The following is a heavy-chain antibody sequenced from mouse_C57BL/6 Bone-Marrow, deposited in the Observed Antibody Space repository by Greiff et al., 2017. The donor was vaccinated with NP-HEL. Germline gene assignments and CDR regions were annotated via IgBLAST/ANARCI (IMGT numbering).Heavy chain of an antibody. CDR1: GFNFKNTY. D-gene: IGHD2-3*01. J-gene: IGHJ2*01. V-gene: IGHV14-3*01. CDR3: ARSYDTPDY. CDR2: IDPANGNT. Sequence: EVQLQQSVAELVRPGASVKLSCTASGFNFKNTYMHWVKQRPEQGLEWIGRIDPANGNTKYAPKFQGKATITADTSSNTAYLQLSSLTSEDTASYYCARSYDTPDYWGKGTTLTVSS.